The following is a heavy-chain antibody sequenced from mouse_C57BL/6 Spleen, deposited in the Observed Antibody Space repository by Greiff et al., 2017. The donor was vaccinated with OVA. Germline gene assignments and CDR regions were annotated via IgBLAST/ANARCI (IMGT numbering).Heavy chain of an antibody. J-gene: IGHJ4*01. Sequence: QVHVKQSGAELVRPGTSVKLSCKASGYTFTSYWMHWVKQRPGQGLEWIGVIDPSDSYTNYNQKFKGKATLTVDTSSSTAYMQLSSLTSEDSAVYYCARVFYGYAMDYWGQGTSVTVSS. CDR2: IDPSDSYT. V-gene: IGHV1-59*01. D-gene: IGHD1-1*01. CDR3: ARVFYGYAMDY. CDR1: GYTFTSYW.